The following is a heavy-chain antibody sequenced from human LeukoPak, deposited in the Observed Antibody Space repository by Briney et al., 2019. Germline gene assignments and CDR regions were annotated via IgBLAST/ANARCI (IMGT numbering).Heavy chain of an antibody. J-gene: IGHJ4*02. D-gene: IGHD1-26*01. CDR1: GYTFTGYY. CDR3: ARVSEWELRFPFDY. CDR2: INPNSGGT. Sequence: ASVKVSCKASGYTFTGYYMHWVRQAPGQGLEWMGWINPNSGGTNYAQKFQGRVTMTRDTSISTAYMELSRLRSDDTAVYYCARVSEWELRFPFDYWGQGTLVTVSS. V-gene: IGHV1-2*02.